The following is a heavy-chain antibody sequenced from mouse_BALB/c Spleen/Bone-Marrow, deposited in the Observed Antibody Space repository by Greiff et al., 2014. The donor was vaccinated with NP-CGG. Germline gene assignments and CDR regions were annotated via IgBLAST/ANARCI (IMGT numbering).Heavy chain of an antibody. J-gene: IGHJ3*01. CDR3: TRGDYYCSRSFAY. D-gene: IGHD1-1*01. V-gene: IGHV1-69*02. CDR2: IYPSDSYT. CDR1: GYTFTSYW. Sequence: VKLQESGAELVRPGASVKLSCKASGYTFTSYWINWVKQRPGQGLEWIGNIYPSDSYTNYNQKFKDKATLTVDKSSSTAYMQLSSPTSEDSAVYYCTRGDYYCSRSFAYGGQGTLVTVSA.